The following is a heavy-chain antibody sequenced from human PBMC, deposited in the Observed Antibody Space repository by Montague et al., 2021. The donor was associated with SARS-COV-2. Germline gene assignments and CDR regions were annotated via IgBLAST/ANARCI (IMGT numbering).Heavy chain of an antibody. J-gene: IGHJ6*02. CDR1: GFTFSSYE. D-gene: IGHD3-22*01. CDR2: ISSSGSTI. V-gene: IGHV3-48*03. Sequence: SLRLSCAASGFTFSSYEMNWVRQAPGKGLEWVSYISSSGSTIYYADSVKGRFTISRDNAKNSLYLQMNSLRAEDTAVYYCARDPPDLGYDSSGYYYRYLSYYYYYGMDVWGQGTTVTVSS. CDR3: ARDPPDLGYDSSGYYYRYLSYYYYYGMDV.